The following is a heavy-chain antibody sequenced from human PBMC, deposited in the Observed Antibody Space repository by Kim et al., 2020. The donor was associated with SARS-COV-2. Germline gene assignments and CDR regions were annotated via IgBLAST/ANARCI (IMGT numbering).Heavy chain of an antibody. D-gene: IGHD2-2*01. CDR1: GYTFTSYA. CDR3: ARDEGLIVVVPAAMPPNYYYYGMDV. Sequence: ASVKVSCKASGYTFTSYAMNWVRQAPGQGLEWMGWINTNTGNPTYAQGFTGRFVFSLDTSVSTAYLQISSLKAEDTAVYYCARDEGLIVVVPAAMPPNYYYYGMDVWGQGTTVTVSS. J-gene: IGHJ6*02. V-gene: IGHV7-4-1*02. CDR2: INTNTGNP.